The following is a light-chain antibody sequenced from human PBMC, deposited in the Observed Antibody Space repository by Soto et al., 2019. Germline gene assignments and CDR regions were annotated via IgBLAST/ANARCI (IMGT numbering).Light chain of an antibody. V-gene: IGKV3-15*01. CDR2: GPS. CDR1: QSVDTN. Sequence: EIVMTQSPATLSVSPGERATLTCRASQSVDTNVAWYQQKPGQAPRLLIDGPSTRAAGVPARFSGGGSGTEFTLTISRLEPEDFAVYYCQLFDSSRTFGQGTKVDIK. J-gene: IGKJ1*01. CDR3: QLFDSSRT.